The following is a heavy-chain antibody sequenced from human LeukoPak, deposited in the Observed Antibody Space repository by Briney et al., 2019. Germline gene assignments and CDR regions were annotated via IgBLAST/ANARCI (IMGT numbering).Heavy chain of an antibody. D-gene: IGHD6-6*01. Sequence: EASVKVSCKASGYTFTSYYMHWVRQAPGQGLEWLGIINPSGGSTSYAQKFQGRVTMTRDTSTSTVYMELSSLRSEDTAVYYCARDPQYSSSWEYYFDYWGQGTLVTVSS. CDR3: ARDPQYSSSWEYYFDY. J-gene: IGHJ4*02. CDR1: GYTFTSYY. CDR2: INPSGGST. V-gene: IGHV1-46*01.